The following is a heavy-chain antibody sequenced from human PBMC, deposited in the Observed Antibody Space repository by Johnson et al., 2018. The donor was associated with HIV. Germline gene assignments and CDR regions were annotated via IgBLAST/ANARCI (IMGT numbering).Heavy chain of an antibody. CDR1: GFTFDDYG. Sequence: VQLVESGGGVVRPGGSLRLSCTASGFTFDDYGMSWVRPAPGKGLEWVSYINWTGGNTGYADSVKVRFTISRDNAKNSLYLQMNSLRAEDTAVYYCVREWLYDALDIWGQGTMVSVSS. CDR3: VREWLYDALDI. J-gene: IGHJ3*02. D-gene: IGHD3-22*01. V-gene: IGHV3-20*04. CDR2: INWTGGNT.